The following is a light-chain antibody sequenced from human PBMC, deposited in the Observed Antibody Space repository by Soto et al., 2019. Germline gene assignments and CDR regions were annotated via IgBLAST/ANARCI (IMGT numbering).Light chain of an antibody. V-gene: IGKV3D-20*02. Sequence: VLTQSAATLSLSPGGRATLSSRASQSVSSTSLAWYQKQPGQAPRLXXVGTSSRATGTPDRFSGSGSGTDLALTISSLEPEDFAVYYCQQRSNWPPITFGQGTRLEIK. CDR1: QSVSSTS. CDR2: GTS. J-gene: IGKJ5*01. CDR3: QQRSNWPPIT.